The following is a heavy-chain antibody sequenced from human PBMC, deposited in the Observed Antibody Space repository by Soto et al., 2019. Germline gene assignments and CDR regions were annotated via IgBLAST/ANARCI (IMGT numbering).Heavy chain of an antibody. CDR2: IWYDGSNK. Sequence: GGSLRLSCAASGFTFSSYGMHWVRQAPGKGLEWVAVIWYDGSNKYYADSVKGRFTISRDNSKNTLYLQMNSLRAEDTAVYYCARDALGYCSSTSCYPDYYYYGMDVWGQGTTVTVSS. D-gene: IGHD2-2*01. V-gene: IGHV3-33*01. CDR1: GFTFSSYG. CDR3: ARDALGYCSSTSCYPDYYYYGMDV. J-gene: IGHJ6*02.